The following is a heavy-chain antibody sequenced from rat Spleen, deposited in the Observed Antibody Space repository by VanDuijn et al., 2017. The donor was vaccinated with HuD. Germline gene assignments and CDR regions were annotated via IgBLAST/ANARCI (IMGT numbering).Heavy chain of an antibody. CDR2: ITSGDGNT. Sequence: EVQVVESGGGLVQPGRSLKLSCAASGFSFNSFAMAWVRQAPKKGLEWVATITSGDGNTYYPDSVKGRFTISRDNATSTLYLQMDSLRSEDTATYYCASAEFGVGWFAYWGQGTLVTVSS. J-gene: IGHJ3*01. D-gene: IGHD4-3*01. V-gene: IGHV5S23*01. CDR3: ASAEFGVGWFAY. CDR1: GFSFNSFA.